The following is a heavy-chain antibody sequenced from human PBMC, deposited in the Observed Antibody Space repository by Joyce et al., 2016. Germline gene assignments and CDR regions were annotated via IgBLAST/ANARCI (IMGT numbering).Heavy chain of an antibody. CDR3: AFEHAS. J-gene: IGHJ5*02. V-gene: IGHV3-30*04. CDR1: GFTFSTYS. CDR2: ISYDGRNK. D-gene: IGHD3-16*01. Sequence: QVQLVESGGGVVQPGGSLGLSCAASGFTFSTYSMHWVRQAPGKGLECVAGISYDGRNKYYADSVKDRFSISRDNFKNRLDLEMNSLRLEDTAFYYCAFEHASWGQGTLVTVSS.